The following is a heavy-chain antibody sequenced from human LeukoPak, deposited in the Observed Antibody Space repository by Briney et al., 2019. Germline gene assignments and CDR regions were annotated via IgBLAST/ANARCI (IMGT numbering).Heavy chain of an antibody. CDR2: INQDGGEK. CDR1: GFTFSSDW. CDR3: ARDDYYGSGANWFDP. V-gene: IGHV3-7*01. Sequence: GGSLRLSCGASGFTFSSDWMSWVRQAPGKGLEWVANINQDGGEKYYVDSVKGRFTISRDNGKNSLYLQMNSLRAEDTAVYYCARDDYYGSGANWFDPWGQGTLVTVSS. D-gene: IGHD3-10*01. J-gene: IGHJ5*02.